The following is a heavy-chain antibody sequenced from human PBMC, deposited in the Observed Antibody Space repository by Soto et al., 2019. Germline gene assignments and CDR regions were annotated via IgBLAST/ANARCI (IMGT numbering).Heavy chain of an antibody. V-gene: IGHV4-4*02. D-gene: IGHD3-3*01. Sequence: SATLSLTCAVSGAYKSRSNWWNWDRLPPGKGLECIGEIYPSGSTNYKSSLKSRVTISVDKSKNQFSLKLSSVTAADTAVYYCAIAPKTFEVVTRYYYYYDMDVWGQETTVTVSS. CDR2: IYPSGST. CDR3: AIAPKTFEVVTRYYYYYDMDV. J-gene: IGHJ6*02. CDR1: GAYKSRSNW.